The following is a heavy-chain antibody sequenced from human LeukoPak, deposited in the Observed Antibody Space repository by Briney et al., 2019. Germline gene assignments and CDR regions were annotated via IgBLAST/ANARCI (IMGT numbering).Heavy chain of an antibody. D-gene: IGHD6-19*01. CDR1: GFTFSSHA. J-gene: IGHJ4*02. CDR3: ARVSEWLVLDY. Sequence: PGGSLRLSCAASGFTFSSHAMHWVRQAPGKGLEYVSAISSNGGSTYYANSVKGRFTISRDNSKNTLYLQMGSLRAEDMAVYYCARVSEWLVLDYWGQGTLVTVSS. V-gene: IGHV3-64*01. CDR2: ISSNGGST.